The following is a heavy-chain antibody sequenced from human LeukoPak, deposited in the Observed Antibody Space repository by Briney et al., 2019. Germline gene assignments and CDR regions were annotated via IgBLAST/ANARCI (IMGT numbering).Heavy chain of an antibody. CDR1: GFTFSSYG. Sequence: GRSLRLSCAASGFTFSSYGMNWVRQAPGRGLEWVSTISGSGGFTYYADSVKGRFTISRDNSKNTLYLQMNSLRAEDTAVYYCARLKTGAFDYWGQGTLVTVSS. D-gene: IGHD2-8*02. J-gene: IGHJ4*02. V-gene: IGHV3-23*01. CDR3: ARLKTGAFDY. CDR2: ISGSGGFT.